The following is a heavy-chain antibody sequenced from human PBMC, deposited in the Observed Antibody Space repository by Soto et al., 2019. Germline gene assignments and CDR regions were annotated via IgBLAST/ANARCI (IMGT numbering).Heavy chain of an antibody. V-gene: IGHV4-34*01. Sequence: SEILSLTCAVYGGSFSGYYLGWIRQPPGKGLEWIGEINHSGSTNYNPSLKSRVTISVDTSKNRFSLKLSSVTAADTAVYYCASRRDFWSGYYNPKAGWFDPWGQGTLVTVSS. J-gene: IGHJ5*02. CDR1: GGSFSGYY. CDR2: INHSGST. CDR3: ASRRDFWSGYYNPKAGWFDP. D-gene: IGHD3-3*01.